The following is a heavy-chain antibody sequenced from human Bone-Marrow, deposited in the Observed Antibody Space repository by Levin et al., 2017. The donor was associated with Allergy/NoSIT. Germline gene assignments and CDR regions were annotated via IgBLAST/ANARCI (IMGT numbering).Heavy chain of an antibody. CDR1: GFTFTTYA. Sequence: GGSLRLSCATSGFTFTTYAIHWVRQAPGKGLEWVAVIWYDGSNEYYADSVRGRFTISRDNSKNTLYLQMNSLRAEDTAVYYCARDSVEVVEPAPDDNNQPSLLMDVWGQGTTVIVSS. D-gene: IGHD3-22*01. CDR2: IWYDGSNE. CDR3: ARDSVEVVEPAPDDNNQPSLLMDV. J-gene: IGHJ6*02. V-gene: IGHV3-33*01.